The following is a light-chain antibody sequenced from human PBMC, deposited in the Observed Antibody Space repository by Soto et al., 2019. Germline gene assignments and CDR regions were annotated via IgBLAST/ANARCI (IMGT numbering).Light chain of an antibody. CDR3: SSYTSSTSYV. CDR2: EVT. CDR1: SSDVGGYNY. J-gene: IGLJ1*01. V-gene: IGLV2-14*01. Sequence: QSALTQPASVSGSPGQSITISCIGTSSDVGGYNYVSWYQQHPGKAPKLMIYEVTNRPSGVSNRFSGSKSGNTASLTISGLQAEDEADYYCSSYTSSTSYVFGTGIKVTVL.